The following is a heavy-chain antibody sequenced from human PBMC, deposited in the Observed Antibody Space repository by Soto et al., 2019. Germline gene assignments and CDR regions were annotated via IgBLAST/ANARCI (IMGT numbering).Heavy chain of an antibody. V-gene: IGHV1-46*01. Sequence: ASVKVSCKASGYTFTSYYMHWVRQAPGQGLEWMGIINPSGGSTSYAQKFQGRVTVTRDTSTSTVYMELSSLRSEDTAVYYCASEDVDTAMIRQNWFDPWGQGTLVTVSS. CDR2: INPSGGST. CDR3: ASEDVDTAMIRQNWFDP. J-gene: IGHJ5*02. D-gene: IGHD5-18*01. CDR1: GYTFTSYY.